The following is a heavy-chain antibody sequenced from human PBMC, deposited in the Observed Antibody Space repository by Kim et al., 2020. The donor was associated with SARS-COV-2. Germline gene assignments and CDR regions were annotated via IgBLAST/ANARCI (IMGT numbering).Heavy chain of an antibody. J-gene: IGHJ5*02. V-gene: IGHV1-69*01. D-gene: IGHD5-18*01. CDR3: ARVQKGYSYGLVWFDP. Sequence: KFKGRVTITADESTSTAYMELSSLRSEDTAVYYCARVQKGYSYGLVWFDPWGQGTLVTVSS.